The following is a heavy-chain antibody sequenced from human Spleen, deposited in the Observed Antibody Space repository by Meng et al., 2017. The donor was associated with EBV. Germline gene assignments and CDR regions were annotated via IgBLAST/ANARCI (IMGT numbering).Heavy chain of an antibody. D-gene: IGHD3-16*01. CDR1: GDSFSAYY. CDR2: VIHSGNT. Sequence: QVPLVAWGAGLLTPSGTSALTRTVYGDSFSAYYWGWIRQPPGRGLEWIGDVIHSGNTSYSPSLKSRVTISVDTSKRQFSLKLRSMTAADTAVYYCATGWGKANYWGQGTLVTVSS. V-gene: IGHV4-34*12. CDR3: ATGWGKANY. J-gene: IGHJ4*02.